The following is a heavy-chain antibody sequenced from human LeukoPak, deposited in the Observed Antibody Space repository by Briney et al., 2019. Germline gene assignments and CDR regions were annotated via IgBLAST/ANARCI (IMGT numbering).Heavy chain of an antibody. CDR3: GRELKVGNTGYYFDH. V-gene: IGHV4-59*13. CDR2: VYYSGST. Sequence: SEALSLTCAVSSGAISVYYWRWIRQPPGKGLEWVRYVYYSGSTKYNPSLKSRVTLLVDMSRNQFSLKMNSVSTADTAVFYCGRELKVGNTGYYFDHWGQGTLVSVSS. J-gene: IGHJ4*02. D-gene: IGHD2/OR15-2a*01. CDR1: SGAISVYY.